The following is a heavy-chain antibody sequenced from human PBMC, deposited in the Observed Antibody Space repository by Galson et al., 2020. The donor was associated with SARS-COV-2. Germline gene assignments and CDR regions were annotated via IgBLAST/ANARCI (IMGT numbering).Heavy chain of an antibody. CDR2: MNPNSGNT. D-gene: IGHD3-22*01. J-gene: IGHJ5*02. V-gene: IGHV1-8*01. Sequence: ASVKVSCNSSGYTFTSYDINWVRQATGQGLEWMGWMNPNSGNTGYAQKFQGRVTMTRNTSISTAYMELSSLRSEDTAVYYCARACDYYDSSGYYTQIWFDPWGQGTLVTVSS. CDR1: GYTFTSYD. CDR3: ARACDYYDSSGYYTQIWFDP.